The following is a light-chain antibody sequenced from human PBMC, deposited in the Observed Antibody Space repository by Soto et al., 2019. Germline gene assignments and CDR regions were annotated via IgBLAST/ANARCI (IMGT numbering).Light chain of an antibody. V-gene: IGKV3-20*01. CDR3: QQYSDLPMT. Sequence: SLSPGERATLSCRASQSVSSSYLAWYQQKPGQAPRLLIYGASRRATGIPDRFSGSASGTDFTLTISRLEPEDFAVYFCQQYSDLPMTFGQGTRLEIK. CDR2: GAS. J-gene: IGKJ5*01. CDR1: QSVSSSY.